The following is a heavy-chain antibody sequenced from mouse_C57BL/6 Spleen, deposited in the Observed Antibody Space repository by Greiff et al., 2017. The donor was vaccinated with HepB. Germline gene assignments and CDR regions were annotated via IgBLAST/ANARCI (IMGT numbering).Heavy chain of an antibody. CDR2: ISSGGSYT. CDR3: ARHPTMITTDFDY. J-gene: IGHJ2*01. Sequence: EVMLVESGGDLVKPGGSLKLSCAASGFTFSSYGMSWVRQTPDKRLEWVATISSGGSYTYYPDSVKGRFTISRDNAKNTLYLQMSSLKSEDTAMYYCARHPTMITTDFDYWGQGTTLTVSS. D-gene: IGHD2-4*01. CDR1: GFTFSSYG. V-gene: IGHV5-6*01.